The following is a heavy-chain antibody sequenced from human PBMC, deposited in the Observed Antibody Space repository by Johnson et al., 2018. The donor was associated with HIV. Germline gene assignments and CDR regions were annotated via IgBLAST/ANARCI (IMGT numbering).Heavy chain of an antibody. CDR1: GFTFSSYW. J-gene: IGHJ3*02. CDR2: INSDGSSI. V-gene: IGHV3-74*01. CDR3: ARGGLGFQNIRDPFDI. D-gene: IGHD1/OR15-1a*01. Sequence: VQLVESGGGLVQPGGSLRLSCAASGFTFSSYWMHWVRQAPGKGLVWVSRINSDGSSITYADSVKGRFTISRDNAKNSLYLQMNSLGADDTALYYCARGGLGFQNIRDPFDICGQGTMVTVSS.